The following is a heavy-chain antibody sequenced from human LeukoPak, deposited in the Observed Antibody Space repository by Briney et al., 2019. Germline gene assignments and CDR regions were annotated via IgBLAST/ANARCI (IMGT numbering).Heavy chain of an antibody. V-gene: IGHV3-30*18. CDR3: AKSGIRGSGSPDFDY. CDR1: GFTFSSYG. Sequence: GGSLRLSCAASGFTFSSYGMHWVRQAPGKGLEWVAVISYDGSNKYYADSVKGRFTISRDNSKNTLYLQMNSLRAEDTAVYYCAKSGIRGSGSPDFDYWGQGTPVTVSS. D-gene: IGHD3-10*01. CDR2: ISYDGSNK. J-gene: IGHJ4*02.